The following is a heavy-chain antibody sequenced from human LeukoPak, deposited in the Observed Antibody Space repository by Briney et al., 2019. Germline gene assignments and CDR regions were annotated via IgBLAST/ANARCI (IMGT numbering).Heavy chain of an antibody. Sequence: GGSLRLSCAASGFTFSSYSMNWVRQAPGKGLEWVSSISSSSSYIYYADSVKGRFTISRDNAKNTLCLQMNSLRAEDTAVYYCAGATGTDFDYWGQGTLVTVSS. V-gene: IGHV3-21*04. D-gene: IGHD4-17*01. CDR2: ISSSSSYI. CDR1: GFTFSSYS. CDR3: AGATGTDFDY. J-gene: IGHJ4*02.